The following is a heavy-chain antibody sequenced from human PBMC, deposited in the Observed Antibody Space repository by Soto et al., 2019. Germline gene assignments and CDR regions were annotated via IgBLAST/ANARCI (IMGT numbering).Heavy chain of an antibody. CDR1: GGSISSGVDY. CDR2: IYSSGST. D-gene: IGHD3-10*01. J-gene: IGHJ6*02. Sequence: PSETLSLTCTVSGGSISSGVDYWNWIRQSPGKGLEWIGYIYSSGSTYYNPSLKSRVTISVDTSKNQFSLKLYSVTAADTAVYYCARHRPYGSGSYWGVLPYGMDVWGQGTTVTVSS. CDR3: ARHRPYGSGSYWGVLPYGMDV. V-gene: IGHV4-30-4*08.